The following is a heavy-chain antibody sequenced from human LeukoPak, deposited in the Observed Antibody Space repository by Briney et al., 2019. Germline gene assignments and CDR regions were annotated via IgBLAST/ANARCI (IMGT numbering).Heavy chain of an antibody. Sequence: GGSLRLSCAASGFTFSSYWMSWVRQAPGKGLEWVANIKEDGSEKYYVDSVKGRFTISRDNAKNSLYLQMNNLRLDDTAVYYCARDDSGPDYWGQGTLVTVSS. CDR1: GFTFSSYW. J-gene: IGHJ4*02. CDR3: ARDDSGPDY. V-gene: IGHV3-7*01. CDR2: IKEDGSEK. D-gene: IGHD6-19*01.